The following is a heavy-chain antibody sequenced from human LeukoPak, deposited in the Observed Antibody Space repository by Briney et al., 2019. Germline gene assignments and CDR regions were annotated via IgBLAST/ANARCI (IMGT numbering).Heavy chain of an antibody. CDR1: GGSISSYY. Sequence: SETLSLTCTVSGGSISSYYWSWIRQPPGKGLEWIGYIYYSGSTNYNPSLKSRVTISVGTSKNQFSLKLSSVTAADTAVYYCARSGYCSGGSCYATGLFHYWGQGTPVTVSS. CDR2: IYYSGST. J-gene: IGHJ4*02. CDR3: ARSGYCSGGSCYATGLFHY. V-gene: IGHV4-59*08. D-gene: IGHD2-15*01.